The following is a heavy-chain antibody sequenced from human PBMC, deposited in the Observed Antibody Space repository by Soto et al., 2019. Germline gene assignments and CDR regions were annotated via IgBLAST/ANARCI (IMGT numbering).Heavy chain of an antibody. D-gene: IGHD3-9*01. CDR3: ARESVTGYYNVLGY. J-gene: IGHJ4*02. CDR2: LSYDVRNK. CDR1: GFTFSTYS. V-gene: IGHV3-30*04. Sequence: QVQLVESGGGVVQPGRSLRLSCAASGFTFSTYSMHWVRQAPGKGLEWVAVLSYDVRNKFYADSVKGRFTISRDNAKNTLYLKMNSLRTEDTAVYYCARESVTGYYNVLGYWGQGTLVTVSS.